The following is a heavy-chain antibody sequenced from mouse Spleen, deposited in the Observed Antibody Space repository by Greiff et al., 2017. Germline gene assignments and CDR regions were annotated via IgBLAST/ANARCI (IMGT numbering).Heavy chain of an antibody. J-gene: IGHJ4*01. CDR3: ARAGTEYYYAMDY. CDR1: GFTFSDYG. D-gene: IGHD3-3*01. V-gene: IGHV5-17*01. Sequence: EVQVVESGGGLVKPGGSLKLSCAASGFTFSDYGMHWVRQAPEKGLEWVAYISSGSSTIYYADTVKGRFTISRDNAKNTLFLQMTSLRSEDTAMYYCARAGTEYYYAMDYWGQGTSVTVSS. CDR2: ISSGSSTI.